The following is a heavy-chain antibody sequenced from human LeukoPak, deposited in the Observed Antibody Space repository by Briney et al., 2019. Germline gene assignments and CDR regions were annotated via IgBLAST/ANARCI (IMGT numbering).Heavy chain of an antibody. Sequence: ASVKVSCKASGYTFTGYYMHWVRQAPGQGLEWMGWINSNSGGTNYAQKFQGRVTMTRDTSISTAYMELSRLRSDDTAVYYCASLGGMGAAAVSYWGQGTLVTVSS. V-gene: IGHV1-2*02. CDR2: INSNSGGT. CDR1: GYTFTGYY. D-gene: IGHD6-13*01. CDR3: ASLGGMGAAAVSY. J-gene: IGHJ4*02.